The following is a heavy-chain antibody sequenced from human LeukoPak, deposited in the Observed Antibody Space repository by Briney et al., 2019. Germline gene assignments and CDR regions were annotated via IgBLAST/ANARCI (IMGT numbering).Heavy chain of an antibody. CDR2: ISGSGDNT. Sequence: GGSLRLSCEASGFTFSSYAMSWVRQAPGKGLECASVISGSGDNTYYADSVKGRFTISRDNSKNTLYLQMDSLRAEDTAIYYCARNFDYWGQGTLVTVSS. CDR1: GFTFSSYA. J-gene: IGHJ4*02. CDR3: ARNFDY. V-gene: IGHV3-23*01.